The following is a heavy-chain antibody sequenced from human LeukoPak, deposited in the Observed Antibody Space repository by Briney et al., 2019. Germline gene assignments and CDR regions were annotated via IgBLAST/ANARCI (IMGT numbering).Heavy chain of an antibody. CDR3: ATVRGCGGDCFYSDY. Sequence: GGSLRLSCAASGFTFRNYGMHWVRQAPGKGVEWVAIIYYDGSIKYYTDSVKGRFTISRDNSKNTLYLQMNSLRAEDTAVYYCATVRGCGGDCFYSDYWGQGTLVTVSS. CDR2: IYYDGSIK. V-gene: IGHV3-33*01. CDR1: GFTFRNYG. J-gene: IGHJ4*02. D-gene: IGHD2-21*02.